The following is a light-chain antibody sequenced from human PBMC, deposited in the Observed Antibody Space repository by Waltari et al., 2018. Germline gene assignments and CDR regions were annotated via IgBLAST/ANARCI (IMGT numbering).Light chain of an antibody. V-gene: IGLV2-14*03. CDR3: SSYTTSNTWV. J-gene: IGLJ3*02. CDR1: SSAVGVHNY. CDR2: AVN. Sequence: QSALTQPASVSGSPGQSLTISCTGTSSAVGVHNYFSWYQQHPGKAPKLMIYAVNKRPSGVSDRFSGSRSGNTASLTISGLQAEDEADYYCSSYTTSNTWVFGGGTKLTVL.